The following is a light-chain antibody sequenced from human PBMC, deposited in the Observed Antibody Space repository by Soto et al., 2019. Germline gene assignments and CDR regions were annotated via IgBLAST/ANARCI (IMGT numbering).Light chain of an antibody. CDR2: DVS. V-gene: IGLV2-14*01. CDR3: SSYTSSSTWV. J-gene: IGLJ3*02. CDR1: SSDVGGYNY. Sequence: QSALTQPASVSGSPGQSITIPCTGTSSDVGGYNYVSWYQQHPGKAPKLMIYDVSNRPSGVSNRFSGSKSGNTVSLTISGLQAEDEADYYCSSYTSSSTWVFGGGTQLTVL.